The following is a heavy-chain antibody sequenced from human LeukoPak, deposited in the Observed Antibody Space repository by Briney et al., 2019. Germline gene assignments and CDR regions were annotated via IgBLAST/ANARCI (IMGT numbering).Heavy chain of an antibody. J-gene: IGHJ1*01. CDR3: VYSSSYIAEYFQH. V-gene: IGHV4-59*11. D-gene: IGHD6-6*01. CDR1: GGSISSHY. CDR2: IYYSGST. Sequence: SETLSLTCTVSGGSISSHYWSWIRQPPGKGLEWIGYIYYSGSTNYNPSLKSRVTISVDTSKNQFSLKLSSVTAADTAVYYCVYSSSYIAEYFQHWGQGTLVTVSS.